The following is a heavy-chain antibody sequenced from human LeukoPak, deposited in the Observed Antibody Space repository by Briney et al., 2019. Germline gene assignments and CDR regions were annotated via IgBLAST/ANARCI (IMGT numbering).Heavy chain of an antibody. J-gene: IGHJ6*02. CDR2: ISSSSSYI. D-gene: IGHD6-13*01. CDR1: GFTFSSYS. CDR3: ARDSSGLAAAGTSYYYGMDV. V-gene: IGHV3-21*01. Sequence: PGGSLRLSCAASGFTFSSYSMNWVRQAPGKGLEWVSSISSSSSYIYYADSVKGRFTISRDNAKNSLYLQMNSLRAEDTAVYYCARDSSGLAAAGTSYYYGMDVWGQGTTVTVSS.